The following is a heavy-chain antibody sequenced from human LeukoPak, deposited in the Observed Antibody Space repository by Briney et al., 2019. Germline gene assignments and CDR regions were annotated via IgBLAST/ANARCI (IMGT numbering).Heavy chain of an antibody. CDR1: GGTFSSYA. V-gene: IGHV1-69*05. D-gene: IGHD6-13*01. Sequence: GSSVKVSCKASGGTFSSYAISWVRQAPGQGLEWMGRIIPIFGTANYAQKFQGRVTITTDESTSTAYMELSSLRSEDTAVYYCARDEKGSSSWFTYYYYMDVWGQGTLVTVSS. CDR2: IIPIFGTA. J-gene: IGHJ6*03. CDR3: ARDEKGSSSWFTYYYYMDV.